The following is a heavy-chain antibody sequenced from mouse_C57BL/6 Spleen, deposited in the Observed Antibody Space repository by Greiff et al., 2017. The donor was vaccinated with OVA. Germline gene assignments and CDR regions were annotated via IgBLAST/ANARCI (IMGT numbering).Heavy chain of an antibody. J-gene: IGHJ3*01. CDR3: ARFYGSSQAWFAY. V-gene: IGHV1-64*01. CDR2: IHPNSGSP. CDR1: GYTFTSYW. Sequence: QVQLQQPGAELVKPGASVKLSCKASGYTFTSYWMHWVKQRPGQGLEWIGMIHPNSGSPNYNEQFKSKATLTVDNSSSTAYMQRSSRTSEYSAGYYCARFYGSSQAWFAYWGQGTLVTVSA. D-gene: IGHD1-1*01.